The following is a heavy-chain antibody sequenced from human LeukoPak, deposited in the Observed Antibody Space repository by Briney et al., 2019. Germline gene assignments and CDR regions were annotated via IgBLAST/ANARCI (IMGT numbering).Heavy chain of an antibody. Sequence: SETLSLTCTVSGGSISSYYWSWIRQPPGKGLEWIGEINHSGSTNYNPSLKSRVTISVDTSKNQFSLKLSSVTAADTAVYYCAIHSYHYTFDYWGQGTLVTVSS. J-gene: IGHJ4*02. CDR1: GGSISSYY. CDR3: AIHSYHYTFDY. V-gene: IGHV4-34*01. D-gene: IGHD5-12*01. CDR2: INHSGST.